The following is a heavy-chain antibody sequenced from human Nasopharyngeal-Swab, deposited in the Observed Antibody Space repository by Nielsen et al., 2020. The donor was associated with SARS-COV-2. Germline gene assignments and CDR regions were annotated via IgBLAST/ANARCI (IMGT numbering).Heavy chain of an antibody. D-gene: IGHD2-15*01. CDR3: ARATCSGGSCYWGSHYYYYGMDV. CDR1: GFTFSSYW. Sequence: GESLKISCAASGFTFSSYWMHWVRQAPGKGLVWVSRINSDGSSTYYADSVKGRFTISRHNSKNTLYLQMNSLRAEDTAVYYCARATCSGGSCYWGSHYYYYGMDVWGQGTTVTVSS. V-gene: IGHV3-74*01. CDR2: INSDGSST. J-gene: IGHJ6*02.